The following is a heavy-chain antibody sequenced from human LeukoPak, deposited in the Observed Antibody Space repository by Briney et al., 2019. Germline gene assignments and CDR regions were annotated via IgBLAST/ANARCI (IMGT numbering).Heavy chain of an antibody. CDR2: ISSRSSYI. CDR1: GFTFSSYS. CDR3: ARDRYYFDY. J-gene: IGHJ4*02. V-gene: IGHV3-21*01. Sequence: GGSLRLSCAASGFTFSSYSMNWVRQAPGKGLEWVSSISSRSSYIYYADSVKGRFTISRDNAKNSLYLQMNSLRAEDTAVYYCARDRYYFDYWGQGTLVTVSS.